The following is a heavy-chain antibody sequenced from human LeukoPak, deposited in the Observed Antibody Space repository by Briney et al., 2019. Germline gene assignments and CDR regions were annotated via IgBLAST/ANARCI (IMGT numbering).Heavy chain of an antibody. CDR3: AKDTSRHSSSSGGIYFDY. J-gene: IGHJ4*02. V-gene: IGHV3-30*02. Sequence: GGSLRLSCAASGFTFSSYGMHWVRQAPGKGLEWVAFIRYDGSNKYYADSVKGRFTISRDNSKNTLYLQMNSLRAEDTAVYYCAKDTSRHSSSSGGIYFDYWGQGTLVTVSS. CDR2: IRYDGSNK. CDR1: GFTFSSYG. D-gene: IGHD6-6*01.